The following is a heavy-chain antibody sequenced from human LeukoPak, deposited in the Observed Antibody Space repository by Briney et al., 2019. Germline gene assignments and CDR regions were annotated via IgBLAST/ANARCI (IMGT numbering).Heavy chain of an antibody. J-gene: IGHJ4*02. D-gene: IGHD3-22*01. Sequence: PGGSLRLSCAASGFTFSSYSMNWVRQAPGKGLEWVAVISYDGSNKYYADSVKGRFTISRDNSKNTLYLQMNSLRAEDTAVYSCAKVKYYYDSSGWSFAYWGQGTLVTVSS. CDR3: AKVKYYYDSSGWSFAY. CDR2: ISYDGSNK. V-gene: IGHV3-30*18. CDR1: GFTFSSYS.